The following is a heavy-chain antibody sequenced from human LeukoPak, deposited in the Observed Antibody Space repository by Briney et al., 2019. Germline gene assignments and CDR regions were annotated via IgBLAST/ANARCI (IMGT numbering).Heavy chain of an antibody. CDR1: GYTFSSFG. Sequence: GSVKVSCKASGYTFSSFGISWVRQAPGQGLEWMGWISAYIGHTNCSQKFQGRVTLTTDTSTSTAYMELRSLTSDDTAVYYCARDAIVVVTAISSLRFDSWGQGTLVTVSS. V-gene: IGHV1-18*01. D-gene: IGHD2-21*02. CDR2: ISAYIGHT. J-gene: IGHJ4*02. CDR3: ARDAIVVVTAISSLRFDS.